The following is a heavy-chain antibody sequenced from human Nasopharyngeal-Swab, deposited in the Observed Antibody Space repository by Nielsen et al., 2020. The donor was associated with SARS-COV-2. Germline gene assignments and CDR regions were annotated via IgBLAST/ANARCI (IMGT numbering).Heavy chain of an antibody. CDR3: AKEGDIVVVPAATKNRRGRREQNFDY. CDR2: IRYDGSNK. Sequence: WIRQPPGKGLEWVAFIRYDGSNKYYADSVKGRFTISRDNSKNTLYLQMNSLRAEDTAVYYCAKEGDIVVVPAATKNRRGRREQNFDYWGQGTLVTVFS. D-gene: IGHD2-2*01. V-gene: IGHV3-30*02. J-gene: IGHJ4*02.